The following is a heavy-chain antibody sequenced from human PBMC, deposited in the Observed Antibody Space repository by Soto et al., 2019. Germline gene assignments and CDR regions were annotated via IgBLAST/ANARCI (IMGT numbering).Heavy chain of an antibody. CDR2: INAGNGNT. D-gene: IGHD2-15*01. CDR1: GYTFTSYA. V-gene: IGHV1-3*01. Sequence: GASGKVSCKASGYTFTSYAMHWVLQAPGQRLEWMGWINAGNGNTKYSQKFQGRVTITRDTSASTAYMELSSLRSEDTAVYYCARVHRGGNPYYYYGMDVWGQGTTVTVSS. CDR3: ARVHRGGNPYYYYGMDV. J-gene: IGHJ6*02.